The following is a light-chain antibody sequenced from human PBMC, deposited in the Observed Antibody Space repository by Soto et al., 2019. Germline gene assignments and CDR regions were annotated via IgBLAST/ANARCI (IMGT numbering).Light chain of an antibody. CDR3: QQYNIWPPMYT. CDR2: GAS. V-gene: IGKV3D-15*01. Sequence: EIVMTQSPATLAVSPGERATLSCRARPSVSSNVAWYQQKPGQAPRLLIYGASTRATGTPARFSGSGSGTEVTLTIGSLKSDDFAVYYCQQYNIWPPMYTFGKGTQQAIK. CDR1: PSVSSN. J-gene: IGKJ2*01.